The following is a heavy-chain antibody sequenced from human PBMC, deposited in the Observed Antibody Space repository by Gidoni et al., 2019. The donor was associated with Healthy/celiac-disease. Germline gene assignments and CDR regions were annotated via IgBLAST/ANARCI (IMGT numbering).Heavy chain of an antibody. D-gene: IGHD3-10*01. J-gene: IGHJ4*02. Sequence: EVQLVESGGGLVQPGRSLRLSCAASGFTFDDYAMHWVRQAPGKGLEWVSGISWNSGSIGYADSVKGRFTISRDNAKNSLYLQMNSLRAEDTALYYCAKDIQLLWFGESYFDYWGQGTLVTVSS. CDR3: AKDIQLLWFGESYFDY. CDR1: GFTFDDYA. CDR2: ISWNSGSI. V-gene: IGHV3-9*01.